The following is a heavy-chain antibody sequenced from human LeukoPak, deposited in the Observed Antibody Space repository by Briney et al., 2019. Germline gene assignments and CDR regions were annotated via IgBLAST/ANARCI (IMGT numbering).Heavy chain of an antibody. D-gene: IGHD5-18*01. CDR3: ARVMRYTLQLWSLDY. V-gene: IGHV7-4-1*02. CDR1: GYTFTSYA. CDR2: INTNTGNP. Sequence: ASVKVSCKASGYTFTSYAMNWVRQAPGQGLEWMGWINTNTGNPTYAQGFTGRFVFSLDTSVSTAYLQISSLKAEDTAVYYRARVMRYTLQLWSLDYWGQGTLVTVSS. J-gene: IGHJ4*02.